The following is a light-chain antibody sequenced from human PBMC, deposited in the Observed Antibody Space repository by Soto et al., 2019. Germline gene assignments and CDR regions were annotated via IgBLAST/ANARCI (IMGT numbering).Light chain of an antibody. CDR1: RHISNY. Sequence: DIEMTQSPSSLSASVGDRVTITCQASRHISNYLNWYRQRPGKAPQLLIYEASNLQTGVSSRFSGTGSGTGFTFTITSLQPEDFATYYCQHYDNFPVTFGGGTKVEIK. CDR3: QHYDNFPVT. V-gene: IGKV1-33*01. CDR2: EAS. J-gene: IGKJ4*01.